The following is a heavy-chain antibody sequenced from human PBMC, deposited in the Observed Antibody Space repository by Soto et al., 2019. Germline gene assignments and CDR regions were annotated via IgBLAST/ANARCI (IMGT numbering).Heavy chain of an antibody. CDR1: GFTFSSYS. Sequence: GGSLRLSCAASGFTFSSYSMNWVRRAPGKGLEWVSSISSSSSYIYYADSVKGRFTISRDNAKNSLYLQMNSLRAEDTAVYYCARARDGYNYGAFDIWGQGTMVTVSS. CDR2: ISSSSSYI. J-gene: IGHJ3*02. V-gene: IGHV3-21*01. CDR3: ARARDGYNYGAFDI. D-gene: IGHD5-12*01.